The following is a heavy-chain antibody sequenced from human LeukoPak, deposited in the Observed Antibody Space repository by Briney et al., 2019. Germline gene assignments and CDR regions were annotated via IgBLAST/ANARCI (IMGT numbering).Heavy chain of an antibody. D-gene: IGHD3-22*01. CDR1: GGSFSGYY. CDR2: INHSGST. CDR3: ARGHYYDSRARFDP. V-gene: IGHV4-34*01. J-gene: IGHJ5*02. Sequence: SETLSLTCAVYGGSFSGYYWSWIRQPPGKGLEWIGEINHSGSTNYNPSLKSRVTISVDTSKNQFSLKLSSVTAADTAVYYCARGHYYDSRARFDPWGQGTLVTVSS.